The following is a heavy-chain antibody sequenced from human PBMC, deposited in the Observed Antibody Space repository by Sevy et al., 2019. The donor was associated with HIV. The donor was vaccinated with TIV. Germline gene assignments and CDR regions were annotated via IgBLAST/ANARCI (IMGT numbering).Heavy chain of an antibody. Sequence: SETLSLTCTVSGGSISSSSYYWGWIRQPPGKGLEWIGSIYYSGSTYYNPSLKSRVTISVDTSKNRFSLKLSSVTAADTAVYYCARRHSSSWYYFDYWGQGTLVTVSS. V-gene: IGHV4-39*01. D-gene: IGHD6-13*01. CDR1: GGSISSSSYY. J-gene: IGHJ4*02. CDR2: IYYSGST. CDR3: ARRHSSSWYYFDY.